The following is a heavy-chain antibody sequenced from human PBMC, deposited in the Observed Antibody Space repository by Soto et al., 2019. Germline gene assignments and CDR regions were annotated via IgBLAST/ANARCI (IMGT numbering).Heavy chain of an antibody. J-gene: IGHJ5*02. D-gene: IGHD3-22*01. Sequence: ASVKVSCKASGYTFTSYGISWVRQAPGQGLEWMGWISAYDGNTNYAQKLQGRVTMTTDTSTSTAYMELRSLRSDDTAVYYCARAHDSSGYYVPDVMLISPWGQGTLVTVSS. V-gene: IGHV1-18*01. CDR2: ISAYDGNT. CDR1: GYTFTSYG. CDR3: ARAHDSSGYYVPDVMLISP.